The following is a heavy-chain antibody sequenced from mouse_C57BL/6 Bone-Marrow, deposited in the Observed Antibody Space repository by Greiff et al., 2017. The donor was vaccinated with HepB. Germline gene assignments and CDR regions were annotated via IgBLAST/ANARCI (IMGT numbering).Heavy chain of an antibody. CDR3: AKNDGYYFWYFDV. CDR1: GFSFTSYG. D-gene: IGHD2-3*01. J-gene: IGHJ1*03. Sequence: VKLQESGPGLVQPSQSLSITCTVSGFSFTSYGVHWVRQPPGKGLEWLGVIWSGGSTDYNAAFISRLSISKDNSKSQVFFKMNSLQADDTAIYYCAKNDGYYFWYFDVWGTGTTVTVSS. V-gene: IGHV2-4*01. CDR2: IWSGGST.